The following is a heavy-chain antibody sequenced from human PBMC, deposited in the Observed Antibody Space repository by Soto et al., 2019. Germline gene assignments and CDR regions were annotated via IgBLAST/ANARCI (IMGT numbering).Heavy chain of an antibody. V-gene: IGHV1-69*04. CDR1: GCTFSSYT. Sequence: SVKVSCKASGCTFSSYTISWVRQAPGQGLEWMGRIIPILGIANYAQKFQGRVTITADKSTSTAYMELSSLRSEDTAVYYCAREVYGSGAVDYWGQGTLVTVSS. CDR2: IIPILGIA. D-gene: IGHD3-10*01. J-gene: IGHJ4*02. CDR3: AREVYGSGAVDY.